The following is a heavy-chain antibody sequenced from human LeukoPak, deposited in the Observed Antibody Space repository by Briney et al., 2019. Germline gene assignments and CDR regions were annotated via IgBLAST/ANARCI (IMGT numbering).Heavy chain of an antibody. J-gene: IGHJ3*02. V-gene: IGHV1-46*01. Sequence: ASVKVSCKVSGYTLTELSMHWVRQAPGQGLEWMGIINPSGGSTSYAQKFQGRVTMTRDTSTSTVYMELSSLRSEDTAVYYCARDFRVGATSRRFAFDIWGQGTMVTVSS. CDR1: GYTLTELS. CDR3: ARDFRVGATSRRFAFDI. D-gene: IGHD1-26*01. CDR2: INPSGGST.